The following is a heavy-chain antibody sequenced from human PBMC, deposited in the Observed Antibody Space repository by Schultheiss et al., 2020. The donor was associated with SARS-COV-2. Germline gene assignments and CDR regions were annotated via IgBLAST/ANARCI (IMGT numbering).Heavy chain of an antibody. CDR1: GGSISSSNW. J-gene: IGHJ4*02. Sequence: SETLSLTCAVSGGSISSSNWLSWVRQSPGKGLEWIGEIYHSGSTNYNPSLKSRVTISVDTSKNQFSLKLSSVTAADTAVYYCARGLLYSSGWFGDYWGQGTLVTVSS. CDR2: IYHSGST. CDR3: ARGLLYSSGWFGDY. V-gene: IGHV4-4*02. D-gene: IGHD6-19*01.